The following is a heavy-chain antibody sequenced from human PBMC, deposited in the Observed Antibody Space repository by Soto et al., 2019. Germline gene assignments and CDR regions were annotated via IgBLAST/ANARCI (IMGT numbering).Heavy chain of an antibody. D-gene: IGHD1-1*01. J-gene: IGHJ4*02. CDR3: ARACGTITAGILAY. V-gene: IGHV3-7*01. CDR1: GFTFSSYW. Sequence: GGSLRLSCVASGFTFSSYWMTWVRQAPGKGLEWVANINQVGSVIYYVDSVKGRFTISRDNARNSLYLQLNSLRAEDTALYYCARACGTITAGILAYWGQGSLVTVSS. CDR2: INQVGSVI.